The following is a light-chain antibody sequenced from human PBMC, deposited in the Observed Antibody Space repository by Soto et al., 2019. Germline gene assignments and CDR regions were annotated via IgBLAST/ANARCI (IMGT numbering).Light chain of an antibody. Sequence: SASASLGASVRLTCTLSSGHNTYAIAWHQQQPEKGPRYLMKLDSDGSHTNGDGIPARFSGSSSGAERYLTISSLQSEDEADYYCQTWGNGIVVFGGGTKVTVL. CDR1: SGHNTYA. CDR3: QTWGNGIVV. J-gene: IGLJ2*01. V-gene: IGLV4-69*02. CDR2: LDSDGSH.